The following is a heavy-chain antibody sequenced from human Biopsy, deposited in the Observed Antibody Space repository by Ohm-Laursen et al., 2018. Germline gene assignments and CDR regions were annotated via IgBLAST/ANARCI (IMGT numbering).Heavy chain of an antibody. V-gene: IGHV3-23*01. J-gene: IGHJ3*02. D-gene: IGHD2-15*01. CDR1: GFTFSSHA. Sequence: SLRLSCSASGFTFSSHAMNWVRQAPGKGLEWVSAITVSADTTYYADSVRGRFTVSRDNSQNTLYLQMNSLRAEDTAIYYCAKGRVGNAGSLDIWGQGTMVTVSS. CDR3: AKGRVGNAGSLDI. CDR2: ITVSADTT.